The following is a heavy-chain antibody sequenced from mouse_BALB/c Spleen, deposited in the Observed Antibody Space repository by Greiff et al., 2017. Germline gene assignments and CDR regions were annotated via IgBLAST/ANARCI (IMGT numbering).Heavy chain of an antibody. D-gene: IGHD1-1*01. CDR1: GDSITSGY. CDR2: ISYSGST. CDR3: ASLYGSRYWYFDV. V-gene: IGHV3-8*02. Sequence: EVHLVESGPSLVKPSQTLSLTCSVTGDSITSGYWNWIRKFPGNKLEYMGYISYSGSTYYNPSLKSRISITRDTSKNQYYLQLNSVTTEDTATYYCASLYGSRYWYFDVWGAGTTVTVSS. J-gene: IGHJ1*01.